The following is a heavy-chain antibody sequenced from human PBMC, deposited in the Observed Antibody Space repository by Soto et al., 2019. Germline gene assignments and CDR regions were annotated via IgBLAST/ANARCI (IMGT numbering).Heavy chain of an antibody. Sequence: EVQLLESGGGLVQPGGSLRLSCAASGFTFSSYGMTWVRQAPGKGLEWVSFSSATGAGTYYADSVKGRFTISRDNSKNTLYLQMPSLRADDTAVYYCAKDRRAGGNYGFHSDFWGQGALVIVSS. D-gene: IGHD1-7*01. J-gene: IGHJ4*02. V-gene: IGHV3-23*01. CDR3: AKDRRAGGNYGFHSDF. CDR2: SSATGAGT. CDR1: GFTFSSYG.